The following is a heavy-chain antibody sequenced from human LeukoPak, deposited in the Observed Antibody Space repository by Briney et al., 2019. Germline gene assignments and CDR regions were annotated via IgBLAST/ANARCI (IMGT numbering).Heavy chain of an antibody. J-gene: IGHJ4*02. V-gene: IGHV4-34*01. D-gene: IGHD3-22*01. CDR1: GGSFSGYY. CDR2: INHSGST. Sequence: SETLSLTCAVYGGSFSGYYWSWIRQPPGKGLEWIGEINHSGSTNHNPSLKSRVTISVDTSKNQFPLKLSSVADADTAVYYCARSYDSSGYYPEFDFGGQGTLVTVSS. CDR3: ARSYDSSGYYPEFDF.